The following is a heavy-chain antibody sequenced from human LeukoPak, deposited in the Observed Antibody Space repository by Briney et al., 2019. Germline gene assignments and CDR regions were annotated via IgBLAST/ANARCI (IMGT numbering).Heavy chain of an antibody. D-gene: IGHD7-27*01. V-gene: IGHV5-51*01. CDR3: ARHNLWGFDY. CDR2: VHPGNSET. Sequence: GESLKISCKGSGDSFANYWIGWVRQMPGKGPEWMAIVHPGNSETRYSPSFQGQVTISVDKSITTAYLQWTVKSSDTAMYYCARHNLWGFDYWGQGTLVTVSS. CDR1: GDSFANYW. J-gene: IGHJ4*02.